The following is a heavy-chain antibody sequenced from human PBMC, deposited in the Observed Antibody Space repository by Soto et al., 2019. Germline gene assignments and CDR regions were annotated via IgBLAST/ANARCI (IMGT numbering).Heavy chain of an antibody. CDR1: GGSFSGYY. CDR3: ATLRWSRRGYYYYGMDV. D-gene: IGHD3-16*01. V-gene: IGHV4-34*01. J-gene: IGHJ6*02. CDR2: INHSGST. Sequence: PSETLSLTCAVYGGSFSGYYWSWIRQPPGKGLEWIGEINHSGSTNYNPSLKSRVTISVDTSKNQFSLKLSSVTAADTAVYYCATLRWSRRGYYYYGMDVWGQGTTVTVSS.